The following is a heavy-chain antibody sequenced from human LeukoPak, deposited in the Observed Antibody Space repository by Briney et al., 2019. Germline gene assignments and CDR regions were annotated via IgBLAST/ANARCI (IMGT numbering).Heavy chain of an antibody. V-gene: IGHV1-46*01. D-gene: IGHD1-26*01. Sequence: ASVEVSCKASGYTFTNYYMHWLRQPPGQGLEWMGIINPSGGSTTYAQKCQGRVTMTRDTSTSTVYMELSSLRSEDAAVYYCARDLSGNKYGHFDYWGQGTLVTVSS. CDR2: INPSGGST. CDR1: GYTFTNYY. CDR3: ARDLSGNKYGHFDY. J-gene: IGHJ4*02.